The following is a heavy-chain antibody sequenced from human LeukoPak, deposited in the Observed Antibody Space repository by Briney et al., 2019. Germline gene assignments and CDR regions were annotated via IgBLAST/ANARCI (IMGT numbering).Heavy chain of an antibody. V-gene: IGHV3-33*01. CDR2: IYYDGNNK. Sequence: PGRSLRLSCAASAFTFSTSGMHWVRQAPGKVLEWVAIIYYDGNNKYYADSVKGRFTISRDNSKNTLYLQMNSLRVEDTAVYYRARDLRKNSYFDYWGQGTLVTVSS. CDR1: AFTFSTSG. D-gene: IGHD1-7*01. J-gene: IGHJ4*02. CDR3: ARDLRKNSYFDY.